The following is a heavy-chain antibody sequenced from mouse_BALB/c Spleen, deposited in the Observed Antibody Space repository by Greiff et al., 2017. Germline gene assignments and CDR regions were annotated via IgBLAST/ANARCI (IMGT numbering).Heavy chain of an antibody. CDR3: ARGLLRSYFDY. J-gene: IGHJ2*01. CDR2: INPDSSTI. V-gene: IGHV4-1*02. Sequence: EAGGVDFSRYWMSWVRQAPGKGLEWIGEINPDSSTINYTPSLKDKFIISRDNAKNTLYLQMSKVRSEDTALYYCARGLLRSYFDYWGQGTTLTVSS. CDR1: GVDFSRYW. D-gene: IGHD1-1*01.